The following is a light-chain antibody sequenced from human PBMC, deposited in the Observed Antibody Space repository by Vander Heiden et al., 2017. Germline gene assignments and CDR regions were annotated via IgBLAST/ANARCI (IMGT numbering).Light chain of an antibody. J-gene: IGKJ4*01. CDR1: QSVSSY. CDR3: QQRSNWPPEVT. CDR2: DAS. V-gene: IGKV3-11*01. Sequence: DIVLTQSPATLSLSPGERATRSCRASQSVSSYLAWYQQKPGQAPRLLIYDASNRATGIPARFSGSGSGTDFTLTISSLEPEDFAVYYCQQRSNWPPEVTFGGGTKVEIK.